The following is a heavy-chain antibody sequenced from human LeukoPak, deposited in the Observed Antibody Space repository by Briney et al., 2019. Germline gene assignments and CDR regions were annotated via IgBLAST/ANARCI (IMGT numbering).Heavy chain of an antibody. Sequence: PSETLSLTCTVSGGSINGYYWNWIRQAPGKGLERIGYIHYRGSTNYNPSLKSRVTISLDTSENQFSLKLSSVTAADTAVYYCAAEFDNEQWLDWDYWGRGTLVTVPS. J-gene: IGHJ4*02. V-gene: IGHV4-59*01. CDR3: AAEFDNEQWLDWDY. CDR2: IHYRGST. CDR1: GGSINGYY. D-gene: IGHD6-19*01.